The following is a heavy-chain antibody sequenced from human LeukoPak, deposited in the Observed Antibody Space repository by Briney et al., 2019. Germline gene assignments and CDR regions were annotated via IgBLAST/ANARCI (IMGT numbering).Heavy chain of an antibody. CDR2: LTGSGGGT. J-gene: IGHJ4*02. CDR3: AKEAVEYFDY. CDR1: GFTLSSSA. Sequence: GGSLRLSCAASGFTLSSSAMSWVRQAPGKGLEWVSALTGSGGGTYYADSVKGRFTISRDNSKNTMYLQMNSLRAEDTAVYYCAKEAVEYFDYWGQGNLVTVSS. V-gene: IGHV3-23*01.